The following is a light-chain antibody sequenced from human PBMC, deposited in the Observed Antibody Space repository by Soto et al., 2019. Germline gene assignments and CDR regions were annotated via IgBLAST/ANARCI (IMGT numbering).Light chain of an antibody. V-gene: IGKV3-15*01. Sequence: EIVMTQSPATLSVSPGERATLSCRASQSVSSNLAWYQQKPGQAPRLLIYGASTRATGIPARFSGSGSGTEFTLTIGSLQSEDFAVYYRQQYNKFPSLTFGGGTKVEIK. CDR2: GAS. CDR3: QQYNKFPSLT. J-gene: IGKJ4*01. CDR1: QSVSSN.